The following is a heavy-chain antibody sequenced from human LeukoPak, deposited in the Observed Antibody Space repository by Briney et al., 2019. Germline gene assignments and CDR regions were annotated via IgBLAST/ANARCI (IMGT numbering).Heavy chain of an antibody. Sequence: GGSLRLSCAASGFTFSSYSMNWVRQAPGKGLEWVSSISSSSSYIYYADSVKGRFTISRDIAKNSLYLQMNSLRAEDTAVYYCARAVTMVRGVINRYGMDVWGQGTTVTVSS. D-gene: IGHD3-10*01. CDR1: GFTFSSYS. V-gene: IGHV3-21*01. CDR2: ISSSSSYI. J-gene: IGHJ6*02. CDR3: ARAVTMVRGVINRYGMDV.